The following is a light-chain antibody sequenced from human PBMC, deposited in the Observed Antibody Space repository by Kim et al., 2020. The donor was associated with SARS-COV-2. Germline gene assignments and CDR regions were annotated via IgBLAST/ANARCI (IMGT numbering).Light chain of an antibody. CDR2: GAS. V-gene: IGKV3-15*01. Sequence: EIVMTQSPATLSVSPGERATLSCRASQSVTINLAWYQQKPGQAPRLLIYGASTRATDIPARFSGSGSGTEFTLTISSLQSEDCAVYYCQQYKNWVSFGGGTKVDIK. CDR3: QQYKNWVS. J-gene: IGKJ4*01. CDR1: QSVTIN.